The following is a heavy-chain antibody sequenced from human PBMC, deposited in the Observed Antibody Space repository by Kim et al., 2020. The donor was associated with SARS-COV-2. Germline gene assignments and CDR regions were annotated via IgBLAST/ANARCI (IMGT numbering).Heavy chain of an antibody. D-gene: IGHD2-8*02. J-gene: IGHJ5*02. V-gene: IGHV4-39*01. CDR3: ARHGCTGGVCYFDP. Sequence: STPSLKSRVTISVDTSKNQFSLKLSSVTAATVYYCARHGCTGGVCYFDPWGQGTLVTVSS.